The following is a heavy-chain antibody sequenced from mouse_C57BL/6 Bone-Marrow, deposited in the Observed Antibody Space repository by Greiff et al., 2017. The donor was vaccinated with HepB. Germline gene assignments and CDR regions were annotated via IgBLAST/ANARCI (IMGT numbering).Heavy chain of an antibody. J-gene: IGHJ3*01. CDR2: IYPGGGYT. CDR1: GYTFTNYW. Sequence: VQLQESGAELVRPGTSVKMSCKASGYTFTNYWIGWAKQRPGHGLEWIGDIYPGGGYTNYNEKFKGKATLTADKSSSTAYMQFSSLTSEDSAIYYCARWNYGSRFAYWGQGTLVTVSA. D-gene: IGHD1-1*01. V-gene: IGHV1-63*01. CDR3: ARWNYGSRFAY.